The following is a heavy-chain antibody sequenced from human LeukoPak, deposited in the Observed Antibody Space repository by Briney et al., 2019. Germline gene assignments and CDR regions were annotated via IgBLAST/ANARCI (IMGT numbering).Heavy chain of an antibody. CDR1: AFTFSSYE. J-gene: IGHJ4*02. D-gene: IGHD1-26*01. Sequence: GGSLRLSCAASAFTFSSYEMNWVRQAPGKGLEWVSCISSSGSTIYYADSVKGRFTISRDNAKNSLYLQMNSLRAEDTAVYYCATNSGTYEYWGQGTLVTVSS. CDR3: ATNSGTYEY. V-gene: IGHV3-48*03. CDR2: ISSSGSTI.